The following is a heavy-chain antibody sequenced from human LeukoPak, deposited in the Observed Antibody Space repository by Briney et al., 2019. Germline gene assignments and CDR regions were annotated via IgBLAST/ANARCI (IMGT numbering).Heavy chain of an antibody. J-gene: IGHJ5*01. Sequence: ISWVRQAPGQGLEWMGWIGTYGGDTYYAQKFQGRITVTTDTSTSTVYMELRNLRSDDTAVYYCARDLWNFYDDSGYNRDFDSWGEGTLVTVSS. V-gene: IGHV1-18*01. D-gene: IGHD3-22*01. CDR2: IGTYGGDT. CDR3: ARDLWNFYDDSGYNRDFDS.